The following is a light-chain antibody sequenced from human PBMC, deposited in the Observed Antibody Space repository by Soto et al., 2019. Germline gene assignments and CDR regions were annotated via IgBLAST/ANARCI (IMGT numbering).Light chain of an antibody. J-gene: IGKJ4*01. V-gene: IGKV3-20*01. CDR3: QKYSRAPRRT. CDR2: GAS. Sequence: DIVLTQSPGTLSLSPGERATLSCRASQSVRNNYLGWYQQKPGQAPRLLIYGASSRAPDIPDRFSGSGSGTDFTHTSPCLEPEDFALYFCQKYSRAPRRTFGGGTKV. CDR1: QSVRNNY.